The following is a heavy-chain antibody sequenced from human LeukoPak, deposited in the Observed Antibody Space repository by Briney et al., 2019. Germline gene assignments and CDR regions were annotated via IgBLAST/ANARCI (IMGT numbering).Heavy chain of an antibody. J-gene: IGHJ4*02. Sequence: GGSLRLSCAASGFTFSSYWMSWVRQAPGKGLQWVANIKQDGSEKYYVDSVRGRFTISRDNAKNTLYLQMNSLRAEDTAVYYCTREVSGSLYFDYWGQGALVTVSS. CDR1: GFTFSSYW. V-gene: IGHV3-7*01. D-gene: IGHD1-26*01. CDR2: IKQDGSEK. CDR3: TREVSGSLYFDY.